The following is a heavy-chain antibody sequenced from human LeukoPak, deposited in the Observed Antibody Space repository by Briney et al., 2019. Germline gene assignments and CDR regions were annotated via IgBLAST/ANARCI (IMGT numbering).Heavy chain of an antibody. CDR1: GFTYDDYA. CDR2: ISWNSGSI. J-gene: IGHJ5*02. Sequence: PGRSLRLSGAASGFTYDDYAMHWVRQAPGKGLEWVSGISWNSGSIGYADSVKGRFTISRDNAKNSLYLQMNSLRAEDTALYYCAKDMSNGLLGGSEFDPWGQGTLVTVSS. CDR3: AKDMSNGLLGGSEFDP. V-gene: IGHV3-9*01. D-gene: IGHD2-15*01.